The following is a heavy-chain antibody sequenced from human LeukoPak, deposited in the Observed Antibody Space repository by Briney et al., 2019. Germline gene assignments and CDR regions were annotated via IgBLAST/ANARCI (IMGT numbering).Heavy chain of an antibody. CDR2: ISNDGSNQ. CDR3: ASGGVVINFDF. Sequence: GGSLRLSGAVSGFTFSRYSMHWVRQAPGKGLEWVAVISNDGSNQDYADSVKGRFTISRDNSKNTLYLQMNSLRPEDTAVYYCASGGVVINFDFWGQGTLVTVSS. CDR1: GFTFSRYS. D-gene: IGHD3-22*01. V-gene: IGHV3-30*04. J-gene: IGHJ4*02.